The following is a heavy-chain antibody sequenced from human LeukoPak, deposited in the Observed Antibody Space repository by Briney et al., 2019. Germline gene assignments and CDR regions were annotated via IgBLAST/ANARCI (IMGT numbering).Heavy chain of an antibody. J-gene: IGHJ5*02. CDR3: ARSDWFDP. CDR1: GFTLSGHW. Sequence: PGGSVRLSCVASGFTLSGHWMHWVRQAPGKGLVWVSRINSDESTTVYADSVKGRFTISRDNAKNTLYLQMNSLTAEDTAVYYCARSDWFDPWGQGTLVTVSS. V-gene: IGHV3-74*01. CDR2: INSDESTT.